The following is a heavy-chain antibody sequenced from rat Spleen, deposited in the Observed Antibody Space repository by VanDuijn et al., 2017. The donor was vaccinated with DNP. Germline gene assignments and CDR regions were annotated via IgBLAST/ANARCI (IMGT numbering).Heavy chain of an antibody. Sequence: EVQLVESGGGLVQPGRSLKLSCAASGFIFSEYNMAWVRQAPKKGLEWVASITNSGGSIYYRDSLKGRITISRDNAKSTLYLQMDSLRSEDTATYYCTTGAGSPWGQGTSVTVSS. CDR3: TTGAGSP. CDR1: GFIFSEYN. J-gene: IGHJ4*01. D-gene: IGHD1-4*01. CDR2: ITNSGGSI. V-gene: IGHV5S10*01.